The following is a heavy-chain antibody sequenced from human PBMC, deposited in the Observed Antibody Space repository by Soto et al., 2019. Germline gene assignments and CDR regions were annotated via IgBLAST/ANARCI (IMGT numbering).Heavy chain of an antibody. CDR2: IFYGGST. CDR1: GGSISGYY. D-gene: IGHD4-17*01. J-gene: IGHJ3*02. CDR3: ARDATTRGIDAFDI. V-gene: IGHV4-59*01. Sequence: SETLSLTCTVSGGSISGYYWSWSRQPPGKGLEWIAYIFYGGSTNYNPSLKSRVTLSGDTSKNQFSLKLSSVTAADTAVYYCARDATTRGIDAFDIWGQGTMVT.